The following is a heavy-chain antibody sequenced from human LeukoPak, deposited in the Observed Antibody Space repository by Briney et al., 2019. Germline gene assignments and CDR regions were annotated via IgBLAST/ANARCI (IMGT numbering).Heavy chain of an antibody. J-gene: IGHJ4*02. CDR1: GGSISSYY. D-gene: IGHD6-13*01. Sequence: PSETLSLTCTVSGGSISSYYWSWIRQPPGKGLEWIGYIYYSGSTNYNPSLKSRVTISVDTSKNQFSLKLSSVTAADTAVYYCARGGSSWTNEPIDYWGQGTLVTVSS. CDR3: ARGGSSWTNEPIDY. V-gene: IGHV4-59*01. CDR2: IYYSGST.